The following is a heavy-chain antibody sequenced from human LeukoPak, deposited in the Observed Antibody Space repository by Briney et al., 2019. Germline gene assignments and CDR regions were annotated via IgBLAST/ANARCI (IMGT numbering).Heavy chain of an antibody. CDR2: INTNSGKP. CDR1: GCTFTRYA. V-gene: IGHV7-4-1*02. J-gene: IGHJ4*02. Sequence: VSVNVSYKASGCTFTRYALIWVGQAPGHGLEGMGWINTNSGKPKHQHGFTGRIVFSLISSVSTAYLQISSLKAEDTAVYYCARMYSSGWSDPLDYWGQGTLVTVS. D-gene: IGHD6-19*01. CDR3: ARMYSSGWSDPLDY.